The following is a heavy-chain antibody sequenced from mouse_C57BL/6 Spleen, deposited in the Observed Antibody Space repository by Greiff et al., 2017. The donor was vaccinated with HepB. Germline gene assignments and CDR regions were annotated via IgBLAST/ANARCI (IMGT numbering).Heavy chain of an antibody. Sequence: EVQLQQSGPVLVKPGASVKMSCKASGYTFTDYYMNWVKQSHGKSLEWIGVINPYNGGTSYNQKFKGKATLTVDKSSSTAYMELNSLTSEDSAVYYCAPVVARDWYFDVWGTGTTVTVSS. CDR2: INPYNGGT. D-gene: IGHD1-1*01. CDR3: APVVARDWYFDV. J-gene: IGHJ1*03. CDR1: GYTFTDYY. V-gene: IGHV1-19*01.